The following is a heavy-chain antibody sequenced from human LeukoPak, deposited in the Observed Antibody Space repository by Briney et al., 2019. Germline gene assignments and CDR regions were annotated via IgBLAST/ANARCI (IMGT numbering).Heavy chain of an antibody. CDR3: AKGPQVGSGYHRDY. Sequence: PGGSLRLSCAASGFTFSSAAMTWVRQAPGKGLEWVSTITGSDDRTYYADSVKGRFTISRDFSKNTLLLQMNSLRVEDTAIYYCAKGPQVGSGYHRDYWGQGTLVTVSS. V-gene: IGHV3-23*01. CDR1: GFTFSSAA. CDR2: ITGSDDRT. D-gene: IGHD3-22*01. J-gene: IGHJ4*02.